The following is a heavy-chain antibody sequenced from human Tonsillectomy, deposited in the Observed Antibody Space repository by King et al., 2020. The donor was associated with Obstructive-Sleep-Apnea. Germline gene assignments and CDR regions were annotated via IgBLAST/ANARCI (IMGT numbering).Heavy chain of an antibody. V-gene: IGHV4-30-4*01. J-gene: IGHJ4*02. D-gene: IGHD3-9*01. CDR3: ARDPGGQLWLDY. Sequence: VQLQESGPGLVKPSQTLSLTCTVSGGSIGGGDYYCGWIRHPPGKGLEWVGSIYYIGSTYYNPSLKSRVTISVATSMKKFSLKLSLVTPADTAVYYCARDPGGQLWLDYWGQGTLVTVSS. CDR2: IYYIGST. CDR1: GGSIGGGDYY.